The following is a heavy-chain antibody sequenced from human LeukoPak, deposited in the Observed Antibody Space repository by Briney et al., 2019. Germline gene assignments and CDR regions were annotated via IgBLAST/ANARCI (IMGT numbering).Heavy chain of an antibody. CDR2: ISSSSSYI. CDR1: GFTFSSYS. Sequence: GGSLRLSCAASGFTFSSYSMNWVRQAPGKGLEWVSSISSSSSYIYYADSVKGRFTISRDNAKNSLYLQMNSLRAEDTAVYYCARAVKGIVATTMGAFDYWGQGTLVTVSS. J-gene: IGHJ4*02. CDR3: ARAVKGIVATTMGAFDY. V-gene: IGHV3-21*01. D-gene: IGHD5-12*01.